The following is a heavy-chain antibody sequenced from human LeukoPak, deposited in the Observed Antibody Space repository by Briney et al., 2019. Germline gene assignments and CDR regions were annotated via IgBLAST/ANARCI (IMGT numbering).Heavy chain of an antibody. V-gene: IGHV1-18*01. D-gene: IGHD2-2*01. J-gene: IGHJ4*02. CDR2: ISGNNDNP. CDR1: GYTFSNFG. CDR3: ARDGTSTDDY. Sequence: ASVKVSCEASGYTFSNFGISWVRQAPRQGLEWMGWISGNNDNPNYGQKFQGRLTVTTDSSTNTAYMELRNLRSDDTAVYYCARDGTSTDDYWGQGTLVTVSS.